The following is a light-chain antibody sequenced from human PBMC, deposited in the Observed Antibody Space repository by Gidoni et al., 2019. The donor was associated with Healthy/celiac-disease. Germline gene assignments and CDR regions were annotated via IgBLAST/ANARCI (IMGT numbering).Light chain of an antibody. Sequence: DIQMTQSPSSLSASVGDRVTITCRASQSISSYLNWYQQKPGKAPKLLIYAASSLQSGVPSSLSGSGSGTDFTLTSSSLQPEDFATYYCQQSYSTLLTFXGXTKVEIK. J-gene: IGKJ4*01. CDR2: AAS. CDR1: QSISSY. CDR3: QQSYSTLLT. V-gene: IGKV1-39*01.